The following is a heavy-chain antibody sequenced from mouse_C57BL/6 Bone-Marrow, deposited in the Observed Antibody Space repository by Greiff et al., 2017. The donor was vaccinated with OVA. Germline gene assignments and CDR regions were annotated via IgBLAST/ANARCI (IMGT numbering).Heavy chain of an antibody. D-gene: IGHD2-5*01. Sequence: VQLKQSGAELARPGASVKLSCKASGYTFTSYGISWVKQRTGQGLEWIGEIYPRSGNTYYNEKFKGKATLTADKSSSTAYMELRSLTSEDSAVYFCARPSYYSNYDYWGQGTTLTVSS. CDR3: ARPSYYSNYDY. V-gene: IGHV1-81*01. CDR2: IYPRSGNT. J-gene: IGHJ2*01. CDR1: GYTFTSYG.